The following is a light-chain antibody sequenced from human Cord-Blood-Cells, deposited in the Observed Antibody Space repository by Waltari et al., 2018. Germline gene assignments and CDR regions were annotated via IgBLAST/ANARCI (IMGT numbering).Light chain of an antibody. J-gene: IGLJ2*01. Sequence: QSALTQPPSASGSPGQSVTLPCTGTSSDVGGYNYVSWYQQHPGKAPKLMIYEVSKRPSGVPDRFSGSKSGNTASLTVSGLQDEDEADYYCSSYAGSNKVFGGGTKLTVL. V-gene: IGLV2-8*01. CDR2: EVS. CDR1: SSDVGGYNY. CDR3: SSYAGSNKV.